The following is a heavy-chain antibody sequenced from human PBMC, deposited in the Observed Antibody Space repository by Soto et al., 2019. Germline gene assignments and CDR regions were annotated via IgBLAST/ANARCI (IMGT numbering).Heavy chain of an antibody. V-gene: IGHV3-30*03. Sequence: QVQLVESGGGAVQPGRSLRLSCAASGFTFSNNGIQWVLQAPGKGLEWVAVISSDGSNKYYADCVKGRSTISRDNSKNPLFLQMNSLRVEDAAVYFCAIDLFGGSPRFDYWGQGTLVALSS. CDR2: ISSDGSNK. CDR3: AIDLFGGSPRFDY. CDR1: GFTFSNNG. D-gene: IGHD2-15*01. J-gene: IGHJ4*02.